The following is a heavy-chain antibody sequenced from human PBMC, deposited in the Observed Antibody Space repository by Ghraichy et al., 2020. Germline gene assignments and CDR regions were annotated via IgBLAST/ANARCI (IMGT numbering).Heavy chain of an antibody. D-gene: IGHD2-2*01. CDR1: GGSFSGYY. J-gene: IGHJ6*02. Sequence: SETLSLTCAVYGGSFSGYYWSWIRQPPGKGLEWIGEINHSGSTNYNPSLKSRVTISVDTSKNQFSLKLSSVTAADTAVYYCALTGGCSSTSCSYYYGMDVWGQGTTVTVSS. CDR3: ALTGGCSSTSCSYYYGMDV. CDR2: INHSGST. V-gene: IGHV4-34*01.